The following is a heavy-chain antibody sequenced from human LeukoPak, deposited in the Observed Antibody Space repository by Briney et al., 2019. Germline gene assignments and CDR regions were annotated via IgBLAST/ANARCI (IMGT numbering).Heavy chain of an antibody. J-gene: IGHJ4*02. CDR1: GGSFSGYY. CDR3: ARWHWLRWGPFDY. D-gene: IGHD5-12*01. CDR2: INHSGST. Sequence: SETLSLTCAVYGGSFSGYYWSWIRQPPGKGLEWIGEINHSGSTNYNPSLKSRVTISVDTSKNQFSLKLSSVTAADTAVYYCARWHWLRWGPFDYWGQGTLVTVSS. V-gene: IGHV4-34*01.